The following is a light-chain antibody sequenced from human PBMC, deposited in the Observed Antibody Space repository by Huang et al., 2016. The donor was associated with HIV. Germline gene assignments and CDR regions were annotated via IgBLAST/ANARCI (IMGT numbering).Light chain of an antibody. Sequence: EIVMTQSPATLSVSPGERATLSCRASESVSSRLAWYQQKPGQSPRLLIFGASTRAAGVPGRFSGSGSGTEFTLTISSLQSEDFAFYFCQQYNNWPPWTFGQGTKVDI. J-gene: IGKJ1*01. CDR1: ESVSSR. CDR3: QQYNNWPPWT. CDR2: GAS. V-gene: IGKV3-15*01.